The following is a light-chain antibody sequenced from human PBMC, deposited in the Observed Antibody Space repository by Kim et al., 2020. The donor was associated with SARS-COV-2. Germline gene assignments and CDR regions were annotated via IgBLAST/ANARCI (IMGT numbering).Light chain of an antibody. J-gene: IGLJ1*01. CDR3: QSYDSSLSVYV. CDR1: SSNIGAGYD. CDR2: GNT. Sequence: QSALTQPPSVSGAPGQRVTISCTGSSSNIGAGYDVHWYQHLPGTAPKLLIYGNTNRPSGVPDRFSASKSGTSASLAITGLQAEDEADYYCQSYDSSLSVYVFGTGTKVTVL. V-gene: IGLV1-40*01.